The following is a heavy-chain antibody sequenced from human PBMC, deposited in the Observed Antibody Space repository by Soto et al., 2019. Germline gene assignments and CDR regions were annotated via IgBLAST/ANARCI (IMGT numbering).Heavy chain of an antibody. D-gene: IGHD2-21*02. Sequence: QVQLVESGGGVVQPGRSLRLSCAASGFTFSSYGMHWVRQAPGKGLEWVAVIWYDGSNKYYADSVKGRFTISRDNSKNTLYLQMNILRAEDTAVYYCARAGAYCGGDCYVDYWGQGTLVTVSS. V-gene: IGHV3-33*01. CDR3: ARAGAYCGGDCYVDY. CDR1: GFTFSSYG. CDR2: IWYDGSNK. J-gene: IGHJ4*02.